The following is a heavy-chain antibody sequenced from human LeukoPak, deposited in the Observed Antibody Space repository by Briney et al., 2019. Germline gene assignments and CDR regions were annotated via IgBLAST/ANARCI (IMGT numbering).Heavy chain of an antibody. CDR1: GYTFTGYY. D-gene: IGHD6-19*01. J-gene: IGHJ5*02. V-gene: IGHV1-2*02. Sequence: ASVKVSCKASGYTFTGYYMHWVRQAPGQGLEWMGWINPNSGGTSYAQKFQGRVTMTRDTSISTAYMELSRLRSDDTAVYYCARDIAVAGTIWFDPWGQGTLVTVSS. CDR3: ARDIAVAGTIWFDP. CDR2: INPNSGGT.